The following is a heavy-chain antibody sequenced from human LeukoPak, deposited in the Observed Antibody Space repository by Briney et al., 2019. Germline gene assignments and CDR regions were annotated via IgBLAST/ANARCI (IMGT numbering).Heavy chain of an antibody. CDR2: INPNSGGT. CDR3: ARAQLLLWFGELLPSHAFDI. CDR1: GYTFTGYY. V-gene: IGHV1-2*02. J-gene: IGHJ3*02. Sequence: ASVKVSCKASGYTFTGYYLHWVRLAPGQGLEWMGWINPNSGGTNYAQKFQGRVTMTRDTSISTAYMELSRLRSDDTAVYYCARAQLLLWFGELLPSHAFDIWGQGTMVTVSS. D-gene: IGHD3-10*01.